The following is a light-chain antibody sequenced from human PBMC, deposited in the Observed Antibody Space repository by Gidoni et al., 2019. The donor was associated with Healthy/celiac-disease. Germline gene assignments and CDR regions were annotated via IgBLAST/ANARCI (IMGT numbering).Light chain of an antibody. CDR1: KSISSY. V-gene: IGKV1-39*01. J-gene: IGKJ4*01. CDR2: AAS. Sequence: DIQMIKPPSPLSASVGDRVTITFRASKSISSYLDWHQQKPGKAPKPLFYAASSLQSGVPSRFGGSGSGKDFTLTISGLQPEVFATYCSQRINSTPSTFGEGTKLEIK. CDR3: QRINSTPST.